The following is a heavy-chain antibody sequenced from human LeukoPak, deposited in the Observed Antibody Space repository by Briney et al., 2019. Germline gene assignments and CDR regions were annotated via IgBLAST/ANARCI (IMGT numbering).Heavy chain of an antibody. CDR3: ATAGSSELLWDYAMDV. D-gene: IGHD3-10*01. CDR2: IYAGGST. V-gene: IGHV3-53*04. J-gene: IGHJ6*02. CDR1: GFTVSSNY. Sequence: PGGSLRLSCAASGFTVSSNYMSWVRQAPGKGLEWVSFIYAGGSTYYADAVKGRFTISRHNSKNTLHLQMNSLRVEDTAVYYCATAGSSELLWDYAMDVCGQGTTVTVSS.